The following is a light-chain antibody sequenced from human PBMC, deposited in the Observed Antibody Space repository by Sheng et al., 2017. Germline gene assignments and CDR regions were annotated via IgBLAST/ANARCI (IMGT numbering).Light chain of an antibody. CDR2: STN. CDR3: LLYYGGARV. J-gene: IGLJ3*02. CDR1: TGAVTSGHY. V-gene: IGLV7-43*01. Sequence: QTVVTQEPSLTVSPGGTVTLTCASSTGAVTSGHYPNWFQQKPGQAPRALIYSTNNKQSWTPARFSGSLLGDKAALTLSGVQPEDEAEYYCLLYYGGARVFGGGTKLTVL.